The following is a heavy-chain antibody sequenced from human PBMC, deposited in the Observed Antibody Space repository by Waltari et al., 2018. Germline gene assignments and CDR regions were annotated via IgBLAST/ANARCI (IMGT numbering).Heavy chain of an antibody. Sequence: GKGLEWMGGFDPEDGETIYAQKFQGRVTMTEDTSTDTAYMELSSLRSEDTAVYYCATGSSAGWFDPWGQGTLVTVSS. V-gene: IGHV1-24*01. CDR2: FDPEDGET. CDR3: ATGSSAGWFDP. D-gene: IGHD2-2*01. J-gene: IGHJ5*02.